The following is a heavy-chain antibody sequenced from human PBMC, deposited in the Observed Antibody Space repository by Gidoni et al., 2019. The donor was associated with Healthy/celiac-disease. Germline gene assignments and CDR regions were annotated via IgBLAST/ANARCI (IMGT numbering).Heavy chain of an antibody. V-gene: IGHV3-23*01. CDR1: GFTFSGYA. CDR2: ISGSGGST. J-gene: IGHJ6*03. CDR3: AKSPPNTAMAEKRYYYYYYMDV. D-gene: IGHD5-18*01. Sequence: VQLLESGGGWVGHGGCLCLSCADSGFTFSGYAMCWVHQAPGKGLEWVSAISGSGGSTDYADSVEGRFTISRDNSKNTLYLQMNSLRAEDTAVYYCAKSPPNTAMAEKRYYYYYYMDVWGKGTTVTVSS.